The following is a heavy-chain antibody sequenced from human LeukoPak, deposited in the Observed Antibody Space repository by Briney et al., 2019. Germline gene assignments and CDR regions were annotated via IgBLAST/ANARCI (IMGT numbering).Heavy chain of an antibody. CDR2: ISYDGSNK. V-gene: IGHV3-30*18. Sequence: PGRSLRLSCAASGFTFSSYGMHWVRQAPGKGLEGGAVISYDGSNKYYADSVKGRFTISRDNSKNTLYLQMNSLRAEDTAVYYCAKDLLGRGTWIQLWLQGVDYWGQGTLVTVSS. D-gene: IGHD5-18*01. J-gene: IGHJ4*02. CDR3: AKDLLGRGTWIQLWLQGVDY. CDR1: GFTFSSYG.